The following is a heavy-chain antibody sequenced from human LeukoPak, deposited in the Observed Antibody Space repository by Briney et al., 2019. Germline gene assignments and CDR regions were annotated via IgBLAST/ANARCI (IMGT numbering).Heavy chain of an antibody. Sequence: GGSLRLSCAASGFTFSSYAMTWVRQAPGKGLEWVSTVSGNGGTTFHADSVKGRFTISRDNSKNMMYLQMNSLRAEDTAIYYCAKDLTITMVRGVPDLRWGQGTLVTVSS. D-gene: IGHD3-10*01. CDR1: GFTFSSYA. V-gene: IGHV3-23*01. CDR2: VSGNGGTT. CDR3: AKDLTITMVRGVPDLR. J-gene: IGHJ4*02.